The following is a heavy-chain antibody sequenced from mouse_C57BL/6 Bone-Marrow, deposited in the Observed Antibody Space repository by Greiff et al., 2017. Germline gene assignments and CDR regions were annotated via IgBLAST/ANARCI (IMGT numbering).Heavy chain of an antibody. CDR1: GYAFTNYL. Sequence: QVQLQQSGAELVRPGTSVKVSCKASGYAFTNYLIEWVKQRPGQGLEWIGVINPGSGGTNYNEKFKGKATLTADKSSSTAYMQLSSLTSEDSAVYFCARSGVLGPFPFAYWGQGTLVTVSA. D-gene: IGHD4-1*01. V-gene: IGHV1-54*01. J-gene: IGHJ3*01. CDR3: ARSGVLGPFPFAY. CDR2: INPGSGGT.